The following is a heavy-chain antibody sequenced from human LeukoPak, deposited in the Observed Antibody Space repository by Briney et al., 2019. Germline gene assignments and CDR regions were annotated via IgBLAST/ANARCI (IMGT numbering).Heavy chain of an antibody. J-gene: IGHJ3*02. CDR3: ARVLVTGYSGYDESDAFDI. D-gene: IGHD5-12*01. V-gene: IGHV3-23*01. Sequence: GGSLRLSCAASGFTFSSYVMSWVRQAPGKGLEWVSAISGDTGNTYYADSVKGRFTISRDNFKKTLSLQMSSLRAEDTAVYYCARVLVTGYSGYDESDAFDIWGQGTMVTVSS. CDR1: GFTFSSYV. CDR2: ISGDTGNT.